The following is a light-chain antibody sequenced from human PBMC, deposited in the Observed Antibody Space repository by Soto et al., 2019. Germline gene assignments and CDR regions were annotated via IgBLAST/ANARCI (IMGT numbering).Light chain of an antibody. CDR2: EVN. V-gene: IGLV2-8*01. CDR3: TSYAGGNNV. CDR1: SSDVGVYNY. Sequence: QSALTQPPSASGSPGQSVTISCTGTSSDVGVYNYVSWYQQYPGKVPKLMVYEVNKRPSGVPDRFSGSKSGNTASLTVSGLQAEYEADYYCTSYAGGNNVFGTGTKLTVL. J-gene: IGLJ1*01.